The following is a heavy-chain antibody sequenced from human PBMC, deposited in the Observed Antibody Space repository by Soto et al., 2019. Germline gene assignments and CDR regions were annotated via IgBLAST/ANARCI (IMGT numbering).Heavy chain of an antibody. D-gene: IGHD2-15*01. J-gene: IGHJ6*02. CDR2: IDPSDSYT. CDR3: AITASDIVVVVAATRYGMDV. CDR1: GYSFTSYW. V-gene: IGHV5-10-1*01. Sequence: GESLKISCKGSGYSFTSYWISWVRQMPGKGLEWMGRIDPSDSYTNYSPSFQGHVTISADKSISTAYLQWSSLKASDTAMYYCAITASDIVVVVAATRYGMDVWGQGTTVTVSS.